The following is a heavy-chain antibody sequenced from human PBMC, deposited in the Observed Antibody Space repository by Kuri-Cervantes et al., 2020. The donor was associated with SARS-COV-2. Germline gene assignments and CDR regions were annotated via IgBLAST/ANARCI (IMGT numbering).Heavy chain of an antibody. Sequence: ASVKVSCKVSGNTLTELPLHWVRQATGQGLEWMGMVKTNSGNTLYAQFFQGRVTMTRDISTSTVYMELSSLTSEDTAIYYCYCAPKEGFDSWGQGTLVTVSS. J-gene: IGHJ4*02. CDR1: GNTLTELP. CDR3: YCAPKEGFDS. D-gene: IGHD2-21*01. V-gene: IGHV1-8*01. CDR2: VKTNSGNT.